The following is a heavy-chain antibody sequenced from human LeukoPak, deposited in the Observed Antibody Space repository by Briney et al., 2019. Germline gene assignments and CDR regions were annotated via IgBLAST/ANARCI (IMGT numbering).Heavy chain of an antibody. D-gene: IGHD4/OR15-4a*01. V-gene: IGHV3-53*01. Sequence: GGSLRLSCTVSGFTVSSNSMSWVRQAPGKGLEWVSFIFSSTHYSDSVKGRFTISRDNSKNTLYLQMNSLRAEDTAVCYCARRAGAYSHPYDYWGQGTLVTVSS. CDR3: ARRAGAYSHPYDY. CDR2: IFSST. J-gene: IGHJ4*02. CDR1: GFTVSSNS.